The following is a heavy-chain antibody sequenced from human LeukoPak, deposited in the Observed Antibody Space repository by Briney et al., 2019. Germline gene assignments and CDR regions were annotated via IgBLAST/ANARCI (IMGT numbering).Heavy chain of an antibody. V-gene: IGHV5-51*01. D-gene: IGHD3-9*01. CDR2: IXPXDSDT. CDR3: ARAPTNYDILPGHNWFDP. Sequence: GESLKISCKGSGYSFTSYWIGWVRQMPGKGLEWMGIIXPXDSDTRYGPSFQGQVTISADKSISTAYLQWSSLKASDTAMYYCARAPTNYDILPGHNWFDPGGQGTLVTVSS. CDR1: GYSFTSYW. J-gene: IGHJ5*02.